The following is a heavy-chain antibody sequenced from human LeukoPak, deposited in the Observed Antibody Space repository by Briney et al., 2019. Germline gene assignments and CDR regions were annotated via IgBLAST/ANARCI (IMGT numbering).Heavy chain of an antibody. CDR1: GFTFSSYT. J-gene: IGHJ6*02. D-gene: IGHD6-13*01. CDR2: ITRSSSDI. CDR3: ARDRAAAGDLYGMDV. Sequence: GSLRLSCAASGFTFSSYTMNWVRQAPGKGLEWVSSITRSSSDIHYADSVKGRFTISRDNAKNSLYLQMDSLRAEDTAVYYCARDRAAAGDLYGMDVWGQGAAVTVSS. V-gene: IGHV3-21*01.